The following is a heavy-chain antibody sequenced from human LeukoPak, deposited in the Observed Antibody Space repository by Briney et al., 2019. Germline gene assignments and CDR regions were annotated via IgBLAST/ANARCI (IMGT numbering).Heavy chain of an antibody. CDR2: IDTSGDT. CDR3: ARGSTTVAFEI. CDR1: GFTFSNND. D-gene: IGHD1-26*01. V-gene: IGHV3-13*01. Sequence: GGSLRLSCAASGFTFSNNDMHWVRQGPGKGLEWVSAIDTSGDTYYPGSVKGRFTISRENAKNILYLQMNSLRVRDTAVYYCARGSTTVAFEIWGQGTMVSVSS. J-gene: IGHJ3*02.